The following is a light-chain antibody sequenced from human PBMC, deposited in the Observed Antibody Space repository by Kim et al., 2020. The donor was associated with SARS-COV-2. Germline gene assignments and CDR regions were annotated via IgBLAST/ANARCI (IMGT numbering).Light chain of an antibody. V-gene: IGLV3-1*01. J-gene: IGLJ3*02. CDR2: QDT. Sequence: SYELTQPPSVSVSPGQAASITCSGDKVVEKYVCWYQQKPGQSPILVIYQDTKRPSGIPERFSASNSGDTATLTISGTQPTDEADYYCQAFDTTSSFWVFGGGTKVTVL. CDR1: KVVEKY. CDR3: QAFDTTSSFWV.